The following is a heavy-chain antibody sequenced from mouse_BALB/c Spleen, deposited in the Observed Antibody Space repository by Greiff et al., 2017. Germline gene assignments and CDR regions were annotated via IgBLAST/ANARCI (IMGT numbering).Heavy chain of an antibody. CDR3: ARVYGSRSNYFDY. V-gene: IGHV5-15*02. Sequence: VQGVESGGGLVQPGGSRKLSCAASGFTFSDYGMAWVRQAPGKGPEWVAFISNLAYSIYYADTVTGRFTISRENAKNTLYLEMSSLRSEDTAMYYCARVYGSRSNYFDYWGQGTTLTVSS. CDR2: ISNLAYSI. CDR1: GFTFSDYG. J-gene: IGHJ2*01. D-gene: IGHD1-1*01.